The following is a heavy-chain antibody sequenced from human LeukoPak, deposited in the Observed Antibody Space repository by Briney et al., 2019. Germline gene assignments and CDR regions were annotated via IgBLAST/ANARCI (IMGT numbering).Heavy chain of an antibody. J-gene: IGHJ6*02. V-gene: IGHV3-49*04. CDR2: IRSKAYGGTT. D-gene: IGHD4-17*01. CDR1: GFTFSSYA. CDR3: TRDREWGYGEPYYYGMDV. Sequence: GGSLRLSCAASGFTFSSYAMSWVRQAPGKGLEWVGFIRSKAYGGTTEYAASVKGRFTISRDDSKSIAYLQMNSLKTEDTAVYYCTRDREWGYGEPYYYGMDVWGQGTTVTVSS.